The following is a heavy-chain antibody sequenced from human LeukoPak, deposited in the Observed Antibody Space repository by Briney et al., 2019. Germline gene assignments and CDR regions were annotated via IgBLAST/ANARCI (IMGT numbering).Heavy chain of an antibody. CDR1: GGSFSGYY. V-gene: IGHV4-34*01. D-gene: IGHD3-22*01. Sequence: SETLSLTCAVYGGSFSGYYWSWIRQPPGKGLEWIGEINHSGSTNYNPSLKSRVTISVDTSKNQFSLKLSSVTAADTAVYYCARVQAPRYYYDSSGYFSSVPYFDYWGQGTLVTVSS. J-gene: IGHJ4*02. CDR3: ARVQAPRYYYDSSGYFSSVPYFDY. CDR2: INHSGST.